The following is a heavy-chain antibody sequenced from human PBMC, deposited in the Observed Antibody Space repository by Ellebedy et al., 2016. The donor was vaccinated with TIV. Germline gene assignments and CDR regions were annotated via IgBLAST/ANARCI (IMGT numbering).Heavy chain of an antibody. CDR3: ARVLRAGQELDY. Sequence: GESLKISCAASGFSFSGYYMSWVRQAPGKGLEWVANIKADGSQKYYVPSLKGRFTISRDNAKNSLYLQMNSLGAEDSAVYYCARVLRAGQELDYWGQGTPVTVSS. V-gene: IGHV3-7*01. CDR2: IKADGSQK. J-gene: IGHJ4*02. D-gene: IGHD1-1*01. CDR1: GFSFSGYY.